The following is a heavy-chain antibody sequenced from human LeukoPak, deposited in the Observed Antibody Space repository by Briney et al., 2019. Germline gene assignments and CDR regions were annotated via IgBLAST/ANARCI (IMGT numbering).Heavy chain of an antibody. CDR3: ARGLPGIASAGTFDY. D-gene: IGHD6-13*01. Sequence: GGSLRLSCAASGFTFSSYAMSWVRQAPGKGLEWVSVISDSGGSTYYADSVKGRFTISRDNSENTLYLQMNSLRAEDTAVYYCARGLPGIASAGTFDYWGQGTLVTVSS. CDR2: ISDSGGST. V-gene: IGHV3-23*01. J-gene: IGHJ4*02. CDR1: GFTFSSYA.